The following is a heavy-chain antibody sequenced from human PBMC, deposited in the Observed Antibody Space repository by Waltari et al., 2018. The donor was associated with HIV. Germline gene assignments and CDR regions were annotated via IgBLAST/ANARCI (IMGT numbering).Heavy chain of an antibody. CDR3: AASPERPGFEAPLFFFDY. J-gene: IGHJ4*02. D-gene: IGHD5-12*01. V-gene: IGHV1-69*13. CDR1: RDVITNFS. CDR2: ITPVFVTT. Sequence: VQLVQSGAEMKKPGSSVRVSCKCYRDVITNFSFTWLRPSPAPRPQWMAGITPVFVTTDYARKFRGRVTLSADKSASTIYMDLRSLSSGDTAVYYCAASPERPGFEAPLFFFDYWGQGTLITVSS.